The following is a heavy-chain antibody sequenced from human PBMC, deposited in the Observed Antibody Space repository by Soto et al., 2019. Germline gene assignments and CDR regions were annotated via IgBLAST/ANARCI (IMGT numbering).Heavy chain of an antibody. CDR2: INAGNGKT. CDR1: GYTFSNYA. Sequence: QVQLVQSGAEVKKPGASVKVSCKASGYTFSNYATHWVRQAPGQRLEWMGWINAGNGKTKYSQNFQGRVTITRDTPASTAYMELSSLRSEDTAVYYCANTGDYYYYGMDVWGQGTTVTVSS. J-gene: IGHJ6*02. CDR3: ANTGDYYYYGMDV. V-gene: IGHV1-3*01. D-gene: IGHD2-2*02.